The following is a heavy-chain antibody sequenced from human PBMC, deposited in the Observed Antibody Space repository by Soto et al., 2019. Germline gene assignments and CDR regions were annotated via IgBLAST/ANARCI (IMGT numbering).Heavy chain of an antibody. V-gene: IGHV1-2*02. D-gene: IGHD3-22*01. CDR3: ARVFDSSGYYVDY. CDR1: GGGFSNFV. CDR2: INPNSGGT. J-gene: IGHJ4*02. Sequence: ASVKVSCKTSGGGFSNFVISWVRQAPGQGLEWMGWINPNSGGTNYAQKFQGRVTMTRDTSISTAYMELSRLRSDDTAVYYCARVFDSSGYYVDYWGQGTLVTVSS.